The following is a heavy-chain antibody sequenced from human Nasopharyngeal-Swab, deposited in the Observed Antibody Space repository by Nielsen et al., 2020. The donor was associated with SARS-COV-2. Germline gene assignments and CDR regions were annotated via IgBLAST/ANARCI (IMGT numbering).Heavy chain of an antibody. V-gene: IGHV4-59*12. CDR2: IYYSGST. CDR1: GGSISSYY. J-gene: IGHJ4*02. Sequence: SETLSLTCTVSGGSISSYYWSWIRQPPGKGLEWIGYIYYSGSTNYNPSLKSRVTISVDRSKNQFSLKLSSVTAADTAVYYCARAKRITIFGVVGPWDYWGQGTLVTVSS. CDR3: ARAKRITIFGVVGPWDY. D-gene: IGHD3-3*01.